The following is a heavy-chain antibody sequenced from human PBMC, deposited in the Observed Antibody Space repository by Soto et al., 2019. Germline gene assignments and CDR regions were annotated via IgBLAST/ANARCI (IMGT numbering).Heavy chain of an antibody. D-gene: IGHD3-10*01. Sequence: GGSLRLSCAASGFTFDDYGMSWVRQAPGKGLEWVSGINWNGGSTGYADSVKGRFTISRDNAKNSLYLQMNSLRAEDTALYHCARWGPTYYYGSGSYYSFDYWGQGTLVTVSS. CDR1: GFTFDDYG. V-gene: IGHV3-20*01. CDR2: INWNGGST. CDR3: ARWGPTYYYGSGSYYSFDY. J-gene: IGHJ4*02.